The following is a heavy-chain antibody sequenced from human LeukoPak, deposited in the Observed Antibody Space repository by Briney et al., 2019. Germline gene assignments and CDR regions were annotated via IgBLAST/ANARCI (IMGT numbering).Heavy chain of an antibody. CDR1: GGSLRSSNYY. J-gene: IGHJ4*02. CDR2: IYYSGST. D-gene: IGHD5-24*01. CDR3: ARDLDGYNPSFFY. V-gene: IGHV4-39*07. Sequence: SETLSLTCTVSGGSLRSSNYYWGWIRQPPGKGLEWIGSIYYSGSTYYNPSLKSRVTISVDTSKNEFSLKLSSVTAADTAVYYCARDLDGYNPSFFYWGQGTLVTVSS.